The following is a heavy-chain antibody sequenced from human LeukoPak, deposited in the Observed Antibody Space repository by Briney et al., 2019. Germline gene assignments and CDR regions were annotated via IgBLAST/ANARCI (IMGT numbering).Heavy chain of an antibody. Sequence: SETLSLTCTVSGGSISSYYWSWIRQPPGKGLEWIGYIYYSGSTNYNPSLKSRVTISVDTSKNQFSLKLSSVTAADTALYYCAKDMESQWLLLGYFDYWGQGTLVTVSS. V-gene: IGHV4-59*01. CDR3: AKDMESQWLLLGYFDY. J-gene: IGHJ4*02. D-gene: IGHD3-22*01. CDR2: IYYSGST. CDR1: GGSISSYY.